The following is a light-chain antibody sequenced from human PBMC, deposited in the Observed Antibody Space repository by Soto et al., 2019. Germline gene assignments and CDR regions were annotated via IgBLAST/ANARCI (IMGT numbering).Light chain of an antibody. Sequence: QLVLTQSPSASASLGASVKLTCTLSSGHSSYAIAWHQQQPEKGPRYLMKLNSDGSHSKGDGIPDRFSGSSSGAERYLTISRLQSEDEADSYCQTWGTGIQVFCGVTKLTDL. CDR1: SGHSSYA. CDR3: QTWGTGIQV. CDR2: LNSDGSH. J-gene: IGLJ3*02. V-gene: IGLV4-69*01.